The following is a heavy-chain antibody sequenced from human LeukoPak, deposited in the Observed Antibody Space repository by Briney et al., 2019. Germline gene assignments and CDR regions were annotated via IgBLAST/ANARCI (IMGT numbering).Heavy chain of an antibody. D-gene: IGHD6-13*01. Sequence: GGSLRLSCAASGFTFSSYSMNWVRQAPGKGLEWVSSISSSSSYIYYADSVKGRFTISRDNAKNSLYLQMNSLRAEDTAVYYCAREYSSSWYFSPYYYYYYMDVWGKGTTVTVSS. V-gene: IGHV3-21*01. CDR1: GFTFSSYS. J-gene: IGHJ6*03. CDR2: ISSSSSYI. CDR3: AREYSSSWYFSPYYYYYYMDV.